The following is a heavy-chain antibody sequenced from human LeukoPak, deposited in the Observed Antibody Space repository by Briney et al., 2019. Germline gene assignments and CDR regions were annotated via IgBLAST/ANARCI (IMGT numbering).Heavy chain of an antibody. Sequence: PGGSLKPSCAASGFTFSSYLMHWVRQAPGKGLGWVSRINSVGSSTSYADSVKGRFTISRDNAKNTLYLQMNSLRAEDTAVYYCARGSRKYYDFWSGYSSLIDYWGQGTLVTVSS. J-gene: IGHJ4*02. D-gene: IGHD3-3*01. CDR3: ARGSRKYYDFWSGYSSLIDY. CDR1: GFTFSSYL. CDR2: INSVGSST. V-gene: IGHV3-74*01.